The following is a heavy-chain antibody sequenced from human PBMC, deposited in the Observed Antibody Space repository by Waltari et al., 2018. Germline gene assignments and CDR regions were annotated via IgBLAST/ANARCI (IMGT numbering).Heavy chain of an antibody. CDR1: GGSISGYY. Sequence: QVQLQESGPGLVQPSETLSLTCTVSGGSISGYYWNWIRPPAGKGLEWIGRVYTSGSTNYNPSLKSRVTMSVDTSKNQFSLKLSSVTAADTAVYFCAREIDRGPGRWFDPWGQGTLVTVSS. V-gene: IGHV4-4*07. J-gene: IGHJ5*02. CDR3: AREIDRGPGRWFDP. D-gene: IGHD1-26*01. CDR2: VYTSGST.